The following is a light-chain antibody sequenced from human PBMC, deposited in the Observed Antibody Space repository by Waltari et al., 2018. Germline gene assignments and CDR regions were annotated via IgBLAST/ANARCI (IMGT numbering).Light chain of an antibody. CDR1: SSDVGGYNY. CDR2: DVS. CDR3: SSYTSSSSVV. J-gene: IGLJ2*01. Sequence: QSALTQPASVSGSPGQSITISCTGTSSDVGGYNYVSWYQQHAGKAPKLMIYDVSNLPSGVSNRFSGSKSGNTASLTISGLQAEDEADYYCSSYTSSSSVVFGGGTKLTVL. V-gene: IGLV2-14*01.